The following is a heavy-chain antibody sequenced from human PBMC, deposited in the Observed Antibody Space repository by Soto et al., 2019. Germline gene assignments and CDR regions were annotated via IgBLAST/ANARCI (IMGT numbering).Heavy chain of an antibody. CDR3: TTVIGLGANVHYYYYYYGMDV. V-gene: IGHV3-15*07. CDR2: IKSKTDGGTT. D-gene: IGHD3-16*02. Sequence: GGSLRLSCAASGFTFSNAWMNWVRQAPGKGLEWVGRIKSKTDGGTTDYAAPVKGRFTISRDDSKNTLYLQMNSLKTEDTAVYYCTTVIGLGANVHYYYYYYGMDVWGQGTTVTVSS. J-gene: IGHJ6*02. CDR1: GFTFSNAW.